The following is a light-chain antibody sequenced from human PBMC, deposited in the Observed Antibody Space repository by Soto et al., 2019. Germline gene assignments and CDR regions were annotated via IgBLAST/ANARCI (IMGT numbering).Light chain of an antibody. CDR3: QSFDSSLTAWV. J-gene: IGLJ3*02. V-gene: IGLV1-40*01. Sequence: QSVLTQPPSISGAPGQRVTISCSGSSSNIGADFDVHWYQQLPGTAPKVLTHHDGDRPSGVPDRFSWFRSGTSASLTISGLRPEDEADYYCQSFDSSLTAWVFGGGTKVTVL. CDR2: HDG. CDR1: SSNIGADFD.